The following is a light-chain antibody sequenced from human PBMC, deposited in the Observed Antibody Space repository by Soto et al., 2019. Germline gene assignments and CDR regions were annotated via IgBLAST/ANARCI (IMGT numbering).Light chain of an antibody. CDR2: GAS. CDR1: QSVSSSY. Sequence: EIVLTQSPGTLSLSPGERATLSCRASQSVSSSYLAWYQQKPGQAPRLLIYGASSRATGIPDRVSGSGSVTDFNLTISILEPEDFAVYYCQQYGSSKRTFGGGTKLQIK. V-gene: IGKV3-20*01. J-gene: IGKJ4*01. CDR3: QQYGSSKRT.